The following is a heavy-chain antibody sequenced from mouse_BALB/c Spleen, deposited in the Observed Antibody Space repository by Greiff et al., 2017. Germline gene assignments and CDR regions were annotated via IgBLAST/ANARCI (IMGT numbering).Heavy chain of an antibody. Sequence: EVQLQQSGAELVRSGASVKLSCTASGFNIKDYYMHWVKQRPEQGLEWIGWIDPENGDTEYAPKFQGKATMTADTSSNTAYLQLSSLTSEDTAVYYCIGNYFDDWGQGTTRTVSA. CDR2: IDPENGDT. V-gene: IGHV14-4*02. CDR3: IGNYFDD. CDR1: GFNIKDYY. J-gene: IGHJ2*01.